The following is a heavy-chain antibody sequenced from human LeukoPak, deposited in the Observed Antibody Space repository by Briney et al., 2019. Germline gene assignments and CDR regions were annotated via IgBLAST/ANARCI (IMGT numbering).Heavy chain of an antibody. CDR1: GGSISSYY. J-gene: IGHJ4*02. Sequence: SETLSLTCTVSGGSISSYYWSWIRQPPGEGLEWVGYIYYSGSTNYNPSLKSRVTISVDTSKTQSSLKLSSVTAAHPAVYYCARRSTGTTRIFDYCGQGTLVTVSS. V-gene: IGHV4-59*08. CDR2: IYYSGST. D-gene: IGHD1-1*01. CDR3: ARRSTGTTRIFDY.